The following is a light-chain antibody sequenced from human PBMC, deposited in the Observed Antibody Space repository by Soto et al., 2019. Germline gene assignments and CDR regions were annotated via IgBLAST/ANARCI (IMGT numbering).Light chain of an antibody. J-gene: IGKJ3*01. CDR3: QQWSRWPRET. CDR1: QSVSSSF. Sequence: EIVLTQSPGTLSLSPGERATLSCRASQSVSSSFLAWYQQKAGQAPRLLIYGASSRATGIPDRFSGSGSGTDFTLTISSLEPEDFAVYFCQQWSRWPRETFGPGTKVDI. V-gene: IGKV3D-20*02. CDR2: GAS.